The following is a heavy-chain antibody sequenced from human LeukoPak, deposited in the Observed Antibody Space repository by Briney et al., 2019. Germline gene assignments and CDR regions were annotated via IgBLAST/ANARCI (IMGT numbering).Heavy chain of an antibody. D-gene: IGHD4-17*01. V-gene: IGHV1-24*01. CDR2: FDPEDGET. CDR3: ARGSGDYVATYYYYMDV. Sequence: ASVKVSCKVSGYTLTELSMHWVRQAPGKGLEWMGGFDPEDGETIYAQKFQGRVTITADKSTSTAYMELSSLRSEDAAVYYCARGSGDYVATYYYYMDVWGKGTTVTVSS. CDR1: GYTLTELS. J-gene: IGHJ6*03.